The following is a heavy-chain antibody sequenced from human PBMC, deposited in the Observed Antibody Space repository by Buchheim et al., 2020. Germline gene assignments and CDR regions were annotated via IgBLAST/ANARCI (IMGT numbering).Heavy chain of an antibody. Sequence: QLQLQESGSGLVKPSQTLSLTCAVSGGSISSDDSSWSWIRQPPGKGLEWIGYVYHSGYTYYNSSLKSRVTISVDRSKNQFSLKLTSVTAADTAIYYCARVSGSGYYFDYWGQGTL. D-gene: IGHD3-22*01. CDR1: GGSISSDDSS. CDR2: VYHSGYT. CDR3: ARVSGSGYYFDY. J-gene: IGHJ4*02. V-gene: IGHV4-30-2*01.